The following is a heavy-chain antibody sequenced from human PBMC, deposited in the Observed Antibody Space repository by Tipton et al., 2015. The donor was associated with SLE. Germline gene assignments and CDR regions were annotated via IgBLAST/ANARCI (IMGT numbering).Heavy chain of an antibody. CDR1: GFRLSDYW. Sequence: SLRLSCAASGFRLSDYWMGWVRQAPGMGLEWVATIKYDGSETAYVGSVKGRFTISRDNAKNSLFLQMNSLRAEDTAVYYCASSRNGQWLDEGSFDIWGQGTMVTASS. V-gene: IGHV3-7*01. D-gene: IGHD6-19*01. J-gene: IGHJ3*02. CDR3: ASSRNGQWLDEGSFDI. CDR2: IKYDGSET.